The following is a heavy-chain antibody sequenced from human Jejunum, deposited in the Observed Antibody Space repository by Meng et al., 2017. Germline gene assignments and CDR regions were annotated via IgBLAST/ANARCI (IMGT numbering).Heavy chain of an antibody. D-gene: IGHD1-26*01. V-gene: IGHV4-61*08. J-gene: IGHJ4*02. CDR2: AST. CDR1: GGSVSRAGYQ. Sequence: QVQLQELGPGLVRPSETLSLICTVSGGSVSRAGYQWGWIRQPPGKGLEWIGYASTNYNPSLKSRVTISLDTSRNQFSLSLSSVTAADTAVYYCARDHMGSLDYWGQGILVTVSS. CDR3: ARDHMGSLDY.